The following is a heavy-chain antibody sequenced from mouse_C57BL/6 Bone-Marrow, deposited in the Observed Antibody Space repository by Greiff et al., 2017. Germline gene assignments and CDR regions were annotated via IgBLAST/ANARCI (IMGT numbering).Heavy chain of an antibody. J-gene: IGHJ4*01. CDR1: GFTFSSYA. CDR3: ARYDGYLDAIDY. D-gene: IGHD2-3*01. V-gene: IGHV5-4*03. CDR2: ISDGGSYT. Sequence: EVKVLESGGGLVKPGGSLKLSCAASGFTFSSYAMPWVRQTPEKRLEWVATISDGGSYTYYPDNVKGRFTISRDNATNNMYLQMSHLKSEDTAMYYCARYDGYLDAIDYWGQGTSVTVSS.